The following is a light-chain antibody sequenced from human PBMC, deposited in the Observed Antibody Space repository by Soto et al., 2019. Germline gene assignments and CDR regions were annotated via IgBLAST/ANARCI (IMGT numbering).Light chain of an antibody. J-gene: IGKJ4*01. Sequence: EIVMTQSPATLSVSPGERATLSYRASQSVSSNLAWYQQKPGQAPRLLIYGASTRATGIPARFSGSGSGTEFTLTISSLQSEDFAVYYCQQCNNWPPLTFGGGTKVEIK. CDR3: QQCNNWPPLT. CDR2: GAS. CDR1: QSVSSN. V-gene: IGKV3-15*01.